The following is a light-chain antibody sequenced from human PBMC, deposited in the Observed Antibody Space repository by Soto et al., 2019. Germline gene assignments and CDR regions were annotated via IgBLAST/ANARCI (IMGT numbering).Light chain of an antibody. CDR3: SSYTSSSTLPV. CDR1: NSDVGSYNL. CDR2: EAD. Sequence: QSALTQPASVSGSPGQSITISCSGTNSDVGSYNLVSWYQQHPGKAPKLMIYEADKRPSGVSDRFSGSKSGNTASLTISGLQAEDEADYYCSSYTSSSTLPVFGGGTQLTVL. J-gene: IGLJ2*01. V-gene: IGLV2-14*02.